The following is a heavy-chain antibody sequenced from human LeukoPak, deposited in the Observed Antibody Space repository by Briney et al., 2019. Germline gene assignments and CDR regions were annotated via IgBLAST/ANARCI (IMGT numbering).Heavy chain of an antibody. Sequence: PSETLSLTCTVSGGSISSSSYYWGWIRQPPGKGLEWIGSIYYRGSTYYNPSLKSRVTISVDTSKNQFSLKLSSVTAADTAVYYCARHYCSSTSCQFDYWGQGTLVTVSS. J-gene: IGHJ4*02. CDR2: IYYRGST. CDR1: GGSISSSSYY. V-gene: IGHV4-39*01. CDR3: ARHYCSSTSCQFDY. D-gene: IGHD2-2*01.